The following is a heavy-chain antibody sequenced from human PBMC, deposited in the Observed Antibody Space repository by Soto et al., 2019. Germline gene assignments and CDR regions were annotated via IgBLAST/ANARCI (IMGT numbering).Heavy chain of an antibody. CDR3: AKVVPAAIYYYYGMDV. Sequence: PGGSLGLSCAASGFTFSSYAMSWVRQAPGKGLEWVSVISGSGGSTYYADSVKGRFTISRDNSKNTLYLQMNSLRAEDTAVYYCAKVVPAAIYYYYGMDVWGQGTTVTVSS. V-gene: IGHV3-23*01. D-gene: IGHD2-2*02. J-gene: IGHJ6*02. CDR2: ISGSGGST. CDR1: GFTFSSYA.